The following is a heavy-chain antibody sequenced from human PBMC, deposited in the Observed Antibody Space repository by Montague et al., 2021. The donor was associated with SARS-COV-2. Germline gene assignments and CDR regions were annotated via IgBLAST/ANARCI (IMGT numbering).Heavy chain of an antibody. Sequence: SETLSLTCAVYDGSFSDYSWTWIRQPPGKGLEWIGEINNRGSTNYNPSLKSRVTISVDTSKNQFSLKMTSVTAADTAVYYCARGRQHINMVVVVVTGGEYYFDFWGQGTPVAVSS. J-gene: IGHJ4*02. D-gene: IGHD3-22*01. CDR1: DGSFSDYS. CDR2: INNRGST. CDR3: ARGRQHINMVVVVVTGGEYYFDF. V-gene: IGHV4-34*01.